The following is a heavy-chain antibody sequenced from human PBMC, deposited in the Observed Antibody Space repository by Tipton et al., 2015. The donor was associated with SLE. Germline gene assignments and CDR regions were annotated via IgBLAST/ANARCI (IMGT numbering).Heavy chain of an antibody. CDR1: GGSISSHY. CDR2: IYYSGST. D-gene: IGHD6-13*01. CDR3: ARGGRAAVNWFDP. V-gene: IGHV4-59*11. J-gene: IGHJ5*02. Sequence: LRLSCTVSGGSISSHYWSWIRQPPGKGLEWIGYIYYSGSTNYNPSLKSRVTISVDTSKNQFSLKLSSVTAADTAVYYCARGGRAAVNWFDPWGQGTLVTVSS.